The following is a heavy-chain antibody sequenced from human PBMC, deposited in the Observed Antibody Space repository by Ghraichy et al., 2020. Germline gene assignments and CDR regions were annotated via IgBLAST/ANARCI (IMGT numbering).Heavy chain of an antibody. J-gene: IGHJ5*02. Sequence: SETLSLTCNVSGGSISSYSWSWIRQPPGKGLEWLGYIYYTGSTNYNPSLKSRVTISVNTSKNQFSLRLSSVTAADTAVYYCARFVGDTNSQNWFDPWGQGTLVTVSS. V-gene: IGHV4-59*01. CDR3: ARFVGDTNSQNWFDP. D-gene: IGHD4-11*01. CDR1: GGSISSYS. CDR2: IYYTGST.